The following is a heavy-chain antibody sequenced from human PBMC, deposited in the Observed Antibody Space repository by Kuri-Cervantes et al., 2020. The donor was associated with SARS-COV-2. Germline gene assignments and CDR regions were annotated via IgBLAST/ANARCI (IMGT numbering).Heavy chain of an antibody. CDR3: ARRFAVSYYYYYMDV. CDR2: ISISGSTK. J-gene: IGHJ6*03. V-gene: IGHV3-11*04. Sequence: GGSLRLSCAASGFTFRDYYMSWIRQAPGKGLEWISYISISGSTKYYADSVRGRFTISRDNVKNSLFLQMTSLRAEDTAVYYCARRFAVSYYYYYMDVWGKGTTVTVSS. D-gene: IGHD3-10*01. CDR1: GFTFRDYY.